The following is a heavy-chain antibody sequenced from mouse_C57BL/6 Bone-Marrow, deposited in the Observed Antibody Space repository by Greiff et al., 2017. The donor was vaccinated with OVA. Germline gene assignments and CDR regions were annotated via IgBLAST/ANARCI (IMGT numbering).Heavy chain of an antibody. CDR3: ARDYDYDWYFDV. D-gene: IGHD2-4*01. V-gene: IGHV1-81*01. CDR2: IYPRSGNT. J-gene: IGHJ1*03. Sequence: VQLQESGAELARPGASVKLSCKASGYTFTSYGISWVKQSTGQGLEWIGEIYPRSGNTYYNEKFKGKATLTADKSSSTAYMELRSLTSEDSAVYFCARDYDYDWYFDVWGTGTTVTVSS. CDR1: GYTFTSYG.